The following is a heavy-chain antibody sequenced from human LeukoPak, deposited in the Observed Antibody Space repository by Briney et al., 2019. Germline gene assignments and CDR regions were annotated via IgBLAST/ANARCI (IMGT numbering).Heavy chain of an antibody. D-gene: IGHD3-3*01. CDR1: GGSISSYY. CDR3: ARRGTIFGPENL. V-gene: IGHV4-4*09. CDR2: IYTTGST. J-gene: IGHJ2*01. Sequence: PSETLSLTCNVSGGSISSYYWSWIRQPPGKGLEWIGYIYTTGSTDYNPSLKSRVTISVDTSKNQLSLNLTSVTAADTAVYYCARRGTIFGPENLWGRGTLVTVSS.